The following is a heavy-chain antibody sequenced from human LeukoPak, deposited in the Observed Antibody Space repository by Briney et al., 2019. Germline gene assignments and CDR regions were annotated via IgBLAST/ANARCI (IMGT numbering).Heavy chain of an antibody. Sequence: GGSLRLPCAASGFTFSSYSMNWVRQAPGKGLEWVSYISSSSSTIYYADSVKGRFTFSRDNAKNSLYLQMNSLRAEDTAVYYCARGGFYYYYGMDVWGQGTTVTVSS. J-gene: IGHJ6*02. CDR2: ISSSSSTI. CDR1: GFTFSSYS. CDR3: ARGGFYYYYGMDV. V-gene: IGHV3-48*04.